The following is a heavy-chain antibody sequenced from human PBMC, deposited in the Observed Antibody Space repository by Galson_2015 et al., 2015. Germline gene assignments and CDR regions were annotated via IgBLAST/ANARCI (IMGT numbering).Heavy chain of an antibody. D-gene: IGHD1-14*01. CDR1: GLTFSSYG. V-gene: IGHV3-33*01. J-gene: IGHJ4*02. CDR2: IWYDGSNK. Sequence: SLRLSCAASGLTFSSYGMHWVRQAPGKGLEWVAVIWYDGSNKCYADSVKGRFTISRDNSKNTLYLQMNSLRADDTAVYYCARDRAGVPEIEYWGQGTLVTVSS. CDR3: ARDRAGVPEIEY.